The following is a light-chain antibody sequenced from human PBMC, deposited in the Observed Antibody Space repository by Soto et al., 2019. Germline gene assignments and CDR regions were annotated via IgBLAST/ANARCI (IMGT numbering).Light chain of an antibody. CDR3: QQYGSSST. Sequence: EIVLTQSPGTLSLSPGERATLSCRASQSVSSSYLAWYQQKPGQAPRLLIYGASSRATGIPDRFSGSGSGTDFTLTISRLEPEDFAVYYCQQYGSSSTFGQGTTGDIK. V-gene: IGKV3-20*01. CDR1: QSVSSSY. CDR2: GAS. J-gene: IGKJ1*01.